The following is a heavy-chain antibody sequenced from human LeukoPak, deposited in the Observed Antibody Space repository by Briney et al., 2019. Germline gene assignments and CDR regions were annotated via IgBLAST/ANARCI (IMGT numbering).Heavy chain of an antibody. CDR2: IEQDGSEK. CDR3: AREFCSGANCYPMGAFGM. Sequence: GGSLRLSCAASGFTFSSYAMSWVRQAPGKGLEWVANIEQDGSEKYYVDSVKGRFTISRDNAKNSLYLQMNSLRAEDTAVYYCAREFCSGANCYPMGAFGMWGQGTMVTVSS. V-gene: IGHV3-7*01. CDR1: GFTFSSYA. J-gene: IGHJ3*02. D-gene: IGHD2-15*01.